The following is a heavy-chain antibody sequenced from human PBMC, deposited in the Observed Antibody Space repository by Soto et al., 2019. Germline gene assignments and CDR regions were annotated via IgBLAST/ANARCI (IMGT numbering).Heavy chain of an antibody. V-gene: IGHV4-34*01. Sequence: QVQLQQWGAGLLKPSETLSLTCAVYGGSFSGYYWSWIRQPPGKGLEWIGEINHSGSTNYNPSLKSRVTIAVDTSKNQLSLKLSSVTAADTAVYYCARGKVRGGSMLAVWGQGTTVTVSS. D-gene: IGHD3-10*01. CDR2: INHSGST. CDR3: ARGKVRGGSMLAV. CDR1: GGSFSGYY. J-gene: IGHJ6*02.